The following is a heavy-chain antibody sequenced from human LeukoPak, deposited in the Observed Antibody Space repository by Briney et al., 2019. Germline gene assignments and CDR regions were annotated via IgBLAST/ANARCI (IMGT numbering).Heavy chain of an antibody. Sequence: PGGSLRLSCAASGFSFSSYNMDWVRQGPGKGLEWVSYVTGSGSSIYYADSVKGRFTISRDNSKNTLYLQMNSLRAEDTAVYYCARDLDYYDSSGYSHWGQGTLVTVSS. CDR3: ARDLDYYDSSGYSH. V-gene: IGHV3-48*01. J-gene: IGHJ4*02. D-gene: IGHD3-22*01. CDR2: VTGSGSSI. CDR1: GFSFSSYN.